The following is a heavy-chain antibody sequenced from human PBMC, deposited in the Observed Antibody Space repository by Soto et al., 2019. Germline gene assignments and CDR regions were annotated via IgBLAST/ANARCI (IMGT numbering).Heavy chain of an antibody. J-gene: IGHJ5*02. Sequence: SEPLSLTGAVYGGSFSGYYWSWIHQPPGKGLEWIGEINHSGSTNYNPSLKSRGTIAVDTTKNQFSLKLNSVPAADTAVYYCARHYCSSPSCYSSSLRGYRYGFHWFDPWGQGTQGTV. D-gene: IGHD2-2*01. CDR2: INHSGST. V-gene: IGHV4-34*01. CDR3: ARHYCSSPSCYSSSLRGYRYGFHWFDP. CDR1: GGSFSGYY.